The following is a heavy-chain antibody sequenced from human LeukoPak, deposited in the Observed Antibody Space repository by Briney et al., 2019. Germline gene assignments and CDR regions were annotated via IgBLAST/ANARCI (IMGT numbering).Heavy chain of an antibody. Sequence: PGGSLRLSCAASGFIFGNYLMSWVRQAPGKGLEWVANMRQDGSEEYYVDSVKGRFTVSRDNAKNSQYLQMNSLRAEDTAVYYCAREGDAFDIWGQGTMVTVSS. CDR2: MRQDGSEE. J-gene: IGHJ3*02. CDR3: AREGDAFDI. CDR1: GFIFGNYL. V-gene: IGHV3-7*01.